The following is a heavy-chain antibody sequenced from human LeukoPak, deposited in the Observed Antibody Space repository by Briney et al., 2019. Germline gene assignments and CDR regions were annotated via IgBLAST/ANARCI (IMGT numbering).Heavy chain of an antibody. CDR2: ISSSGSTI. Sequence: GGSLRLSCAASGFTFSDYYMSWIRQAPGKGLEWVSYISSSGSTIYYADSVKGRFTISRDNAKNSLYLQMNSLRAEDTAVYYCARHQYQLSDMIHYFDYWGQGTLVTVSS. V-gene: IGHV3-11*01. D-gene: IGHD2-2*01. CDR3: ARHQYQLSDMIHYFDY. CDR1: GFTFSDYY. J-gene: IGHJ4*02.